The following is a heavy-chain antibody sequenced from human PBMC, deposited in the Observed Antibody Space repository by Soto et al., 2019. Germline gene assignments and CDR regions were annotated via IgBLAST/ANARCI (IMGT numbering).Heavy chain of an antibody. CDR3: ARDRYSYYDFWSGSLPYYYFGMDV. J-gene: IGHJ6*02. CDR2: IKQDGSEK. D-gene: IGHD3-3*01. CDR1: GFTFSSYW. Sequence: EVQLVGSGGGLVQPGGSLRLSCAASGFTFSSYWMSWVRQAPGKGLEWVANIKQDGSEKYYVDSVKGRFTISRDNAKNSLFLQMNSLRAEDTAVYYCARDRYSYYDFWSGSLPYYYFGMDVWGQGTTVTVSS. V-gene: IGHV3-7*01.